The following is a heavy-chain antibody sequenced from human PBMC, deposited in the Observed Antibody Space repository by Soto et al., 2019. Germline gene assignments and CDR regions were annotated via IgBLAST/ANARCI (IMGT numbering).Heavy chain of an antibody. Sequence: PGGSLRLSCADSGFTFSSYGMHWVRQAPGKGLEWVAVISYDGSNKYYADSVKGRFTISRDNYKNTLYLHMNSLRAEDTAVYYCAKDRVRYDFWSGYYNGAYGMDVWGQATTVTVSS. CDR1: GFTFSSYG. D-gene: IGHD3-3*01. CDR3: AKDRVRYDFWSGYYNGAYGMDV. V-gene: IGHV3-30*18. J-gene: IGHJ6*02. CDR2: ISYDGSNK.